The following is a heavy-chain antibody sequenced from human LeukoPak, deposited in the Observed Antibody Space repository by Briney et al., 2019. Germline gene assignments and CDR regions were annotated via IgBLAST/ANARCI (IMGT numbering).Heavy chain of an antibody. J-gene: IGHJ6*02. Sequence: GASVKVSCKASGYTFTSYGISWVRQAPGQGLEWMGWISAYNGNTNYAQKLQGRVTMTTDTSTSTAYMELRSLRSDDTAMYYCAREWRWFGVWYYYGMDVWGQGTTVTVSS. CDR3: AREWRWFGVWYYYGMDV. V-gene: IGHV1-18*01. CDR2: ISAYNGNT. CDR1: GYTFTSYG. D-gene: IGHD3-10*01.